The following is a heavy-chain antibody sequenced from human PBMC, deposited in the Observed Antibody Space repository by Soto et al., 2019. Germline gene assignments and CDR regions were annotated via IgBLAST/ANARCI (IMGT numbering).Heavy chain of an antibody. CDR2: IKQDGSEK. V-gene: IGHV3-7*03. D-gene: IGHD1-1*01. J-gene: IGHJ4*02. Sequence: GGSLRLSCAASGFTFSSYWMSWVRQAPGKGLEWVANIKQDGSEKYYVDSVKGRFTISRDNAKNSLYLQMNSLRAEDTAVYYCARDGERGTGFWDYWGQGTLVTVSS. CDR3: ARDGERGTGFWDY. CDR1: GFTFSSYW.